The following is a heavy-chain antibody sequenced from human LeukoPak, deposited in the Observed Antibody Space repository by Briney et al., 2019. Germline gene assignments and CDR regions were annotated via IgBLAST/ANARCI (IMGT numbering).Heavy chain of an antibody. CDR2: INPGNGNT. D-gene: IGHD5-12*01. CDR1: GYTFTSYA. Sequence: ASVKVSCKASGYTFTSYAMHWLRQAPGQRLEWMGWINPGNGNTKYSQKFQGRVTITRDTSATAIYMELSSLRSEDTAVYYCARDSHYIVPYTGYFDYWGQGTLVTVSS. J-gene: IGHJ4*02. V-gene: IGHV1-3*01. CDR3: ARDSHYIVPYTGYFDY.